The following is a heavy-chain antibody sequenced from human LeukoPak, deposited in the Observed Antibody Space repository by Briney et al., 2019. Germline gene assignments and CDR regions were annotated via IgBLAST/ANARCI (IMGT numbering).Heavy chain of an antibody. CDR3: VDTELGAFDI. V-gene: IGHV4-4*07. CDR2: IYTSGST. D-gene: IGHD7-27*01. Sequence: SDTLSLTCTVSGGSISSYYWSWIRQPAGKGLEWNGRIYTSGSTNYNPSLKSRVTMSVDTSKNQFSLKLSSVTAADTAVYYCVDTELGAFDIWGQGTMVTVSS. CDR1: GGSISSYY. J-gene: IGHJ3*02.